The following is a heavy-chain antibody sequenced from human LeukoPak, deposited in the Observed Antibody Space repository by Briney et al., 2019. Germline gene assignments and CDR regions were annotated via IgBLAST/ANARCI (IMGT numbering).Heavy chain of an antibody. CDR2: IWYDGSNK. V-gene: IGHV3-33*01. D-gene: IGHD3-22*01. CDR3: ARAGGYYYVQYYFDY. CDR1: GFTFSSYG. J-gene: IGHJ4*02. Sequence: PGGSLRLSCAASGFTFSSYGMHWVRQAPGKGLEWVAVIWYDGSNKYYADSVKGRFTISRDNSKNTLYLQMNSLRAEDTAVYYCARAGGYYYVQYYFDYWGQGTLVTVSS.